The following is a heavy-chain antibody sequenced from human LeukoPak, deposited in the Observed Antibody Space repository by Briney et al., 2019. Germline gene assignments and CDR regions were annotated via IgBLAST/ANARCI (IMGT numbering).Heavy chain of an antibody. D-gene: IGHD1-26*01. Sequence: GGSLRLSCTASGFTFGDYAMNWFRQAPGKGLEWVGFIRSKTYGGTGEYAASVKGRFTISRDDSKSITHLQMNSLKTEDTAVYYCTRSESGTYKGGFDFWGQGTLVTVSS. V-gene: IGHV3-49*03. CDR3: TRSESGTYKGGFDF. CDR1: GFTFGDYA. J-gene: IGHJ4*02. CDR2: IRSKTYGGTG.